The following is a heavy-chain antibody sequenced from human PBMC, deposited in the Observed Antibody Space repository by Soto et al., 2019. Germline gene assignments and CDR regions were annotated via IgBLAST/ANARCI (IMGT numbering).Heavy chain of an antibody. CDR1: GFTFSSYA. V-gene: IGHV3-23*01. J-gene: IGHJ3*02. D-gene: IGHD2-8*01. CDR3: AAEERYCTNGVCPGGAFDI. CDR2: ISGSGGST. Sequence: VQLLESGGGLVQPGGSLRLSCAASGFTFSSYAMSWVRQAPGKGLEWVSAISGSGGSTYYADSVKGRFTISRDNSKNTLYLQMNSLRAEDTAVYYCAAEERYCTNGVCPGGAFDIWGQGTMVTVSS.